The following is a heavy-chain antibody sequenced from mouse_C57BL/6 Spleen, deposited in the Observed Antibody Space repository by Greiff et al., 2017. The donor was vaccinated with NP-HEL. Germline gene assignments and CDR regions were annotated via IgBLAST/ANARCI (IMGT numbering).Heavy chain of an antibody. CDR1: GFTFSSYT. V-gene: IGHV5-9*01. Sequence: EVKLVESGGGLVKPGGSLKLSCAASGFTFSSYTMSWVRQTPEKRLEWVATISGGGGNTYYPDSVKGRFTISRDNAKNTLYLQMSSLRSEDTALYYCTRRYGYLYYFDYWGQGTTLTVSS. D-gene: IGHD2-2*01. CDR3: TRRYGYLYYFDY. J-gene: IGHJ2*01. CDR2: ISGGGGNT.